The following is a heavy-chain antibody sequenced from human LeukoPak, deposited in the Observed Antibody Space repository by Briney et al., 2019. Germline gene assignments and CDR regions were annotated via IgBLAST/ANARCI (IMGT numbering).Heavy chain of an antibody. D-gene: IGHD4-11*01. CDR1: GGCISSYY. CDR3: ARQASMTTVTTSWFDP. V-gene: IGHV4-4*09. J-gene: IGHJ5*02. CDR2: IYTSGST. Sequence: PSETLSLTCTVSGGCISSYYWSWIRQPPGKGLEWIGYIYTSGSTNYNPSLKSRVTISVDTSKNQFSLKLSSVTAADTAVYYCARQASMTTVTTSWFDPWGQGTLVTVSS.